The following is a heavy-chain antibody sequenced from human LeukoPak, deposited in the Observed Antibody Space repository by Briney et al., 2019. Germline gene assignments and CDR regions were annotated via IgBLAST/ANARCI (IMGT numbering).Heavy chain of an antibody. V-gene: IGHV3-21*01. CDR1: GFTFSSYS. CDR2: ISSSSGYI. CDR3: ARGGGGATVICY. D-gene: IGHD1-26*01. Sequence: GGSLRLSCAASGFTFSSYSMNWVRQAPGKGLEWVSSISSSSGYIYYADSVKGRFTISRDNAKNSLYLQMNSLRAEDTAVYYCARGGGGATVICYWGQGTLVTVSS. J-gene: IGHJ4*02.